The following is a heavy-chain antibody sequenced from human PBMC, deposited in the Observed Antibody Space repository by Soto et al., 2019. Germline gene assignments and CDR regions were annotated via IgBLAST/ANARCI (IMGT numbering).Heavy chain of an antibody. CDR3: ARHAYSSSWYWRAAPRRDYYCYGMDV. CDR1: GYSFTSYW. CDR2: IDPRDSYT. Sequence: PGESLKISCKGSGYSFTSYWRSWVRQMTGKGLEWMGRIDPRDSYTRYSPSFQGQVTISADKSISTAYLQWSSLKASDTAMYYCARHAYSSSWYWRAAPRRDYYCYGMDVWRQGTTVTVSS. V-gene: IGHV5-10-1*04. J-gene: IGHJ6*02. D-gene: IGHD6-13*01.